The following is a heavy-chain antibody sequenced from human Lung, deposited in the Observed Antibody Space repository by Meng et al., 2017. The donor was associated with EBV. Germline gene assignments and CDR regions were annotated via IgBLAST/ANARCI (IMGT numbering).Heavy chain of an antibody. CDR1: GSTVVRYW. CDR3: SRDLAGSDDS. J-gene: IGHJ5*02. CDR2: INEYGSIT. V-gene: IGHV3-74*01. Sequence: PGASRQLYCAYSGSTVVRYWMHWVRRVPGDGLGWVSSINEYGSITNYADTVKGRFTISRDNAKSSLYLQMNSLRAEDTGLYFCSRDLAGSDDSWGQGTLVTVSS. D-gene: IGHD3-3*01.